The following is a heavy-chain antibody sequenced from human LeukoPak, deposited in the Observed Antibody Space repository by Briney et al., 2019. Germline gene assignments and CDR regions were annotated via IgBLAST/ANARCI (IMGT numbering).Heavy chain of an antibody. Sequence: ASVKVSCKASRYTFTPYYMHWVRQAPGQGLEWMGIINPSGGSTSYAQKFQGRLTMTRDTSTSTDYMELSSPRSEDTAVCYCARAKYCSSTSCPYFDYWGQGTLVTVSS. CDR2: INPSGGST. J-gene: IGHJ4*02. V-gene: IGHV1-46*01. CDR1: RYTFTPYY. CDR3: ARAKYCSSTSCPYFDY. D-gene: IGHD2-2*01.